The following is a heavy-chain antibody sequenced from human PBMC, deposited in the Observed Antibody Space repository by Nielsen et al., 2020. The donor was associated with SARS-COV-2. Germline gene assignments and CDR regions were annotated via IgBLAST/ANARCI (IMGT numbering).Heavy chain of an antibody. D-gene: IGHD4-17*01. CDR1: GFTFSGSA. CDR2: IRSKANSYAT. V-gene: IGHV3-73*01. Sequence: GGSLRLSCAASGFTFSGSAMHWVRQASGKGLEWVGRIRSKANSYATAYAASVKGRFTISRDDSKNTAYLQMNSLKTEDTAVYYCTRHPGREMTTVTTGAYYFDYWGQGTLVTVSS. J-gene: IGHJ4*02. CDR3: TRHPGREMTTVTTGAYYFDY.